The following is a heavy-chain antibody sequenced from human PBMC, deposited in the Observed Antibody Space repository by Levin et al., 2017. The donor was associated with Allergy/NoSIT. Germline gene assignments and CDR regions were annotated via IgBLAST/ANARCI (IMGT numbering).Heavy chain of an antibody. J-gene: IGHJ4*02. CDR2: ISYDGSNK. V-gene: IGHV3-30-3*01. D-gene: IGHD2-2*03. Sequence: GGSLRLSCAASGFTFSSYAMHWVRQAPGKGLEWVAVISYDGSNKYYADSVKGRFTISRDNSKNTLYLQMNSLRAEDTAVYYCAREPGYCSSTSCSDYWGQGTLVTVS. CDR3: AREPGYCSSTSCSDY. CDR1: GFTFSSYA.